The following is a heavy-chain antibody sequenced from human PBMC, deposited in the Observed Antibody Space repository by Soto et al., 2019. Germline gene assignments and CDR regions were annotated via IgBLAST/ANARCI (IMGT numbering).Heavy chain of an antibody. V-gene: IGHV4-59*01. CDR1: GGSISSYY. Sequence: SETLSLTCTVSGGSISSYYWSWIRQPPGKGLEWIGYIYNIGSTNYNPSLKSRVTLSVDTSKNQFSLKLSSVTAADTAVYYCARGLRRQLLNWFDPWGQGTLVTVSS. CDR3: ARGLRRQLLNWFDP. J-gene: IGHJ5*02. D-gene: IGHD2-2*01. CDR2: IYNIGST.